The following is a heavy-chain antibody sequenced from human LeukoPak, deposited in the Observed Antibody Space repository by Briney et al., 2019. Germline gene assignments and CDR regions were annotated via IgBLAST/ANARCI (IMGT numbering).Heavy chain of an antibody. D-gene: IGHD3-22*01. J-gene: IGHJ4*02. Sequence: GGSLRLSCAASGFTFSSYAMSWVRQAPGKGLEWVSAISGSGGNTYYADSVKGRFTISRDNSKDTLYLQMSSLSAEDTAVYYCGSGSPADYWGQGTLVTVSS. CDR2: ISGSGGNT. V-gene: IGHV3-23*01. CDR3: GSGSPADY. CDR1: GFTFSSYA.